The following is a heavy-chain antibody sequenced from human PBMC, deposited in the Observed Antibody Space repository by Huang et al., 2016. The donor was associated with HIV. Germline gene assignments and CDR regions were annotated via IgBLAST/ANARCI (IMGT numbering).Heavy chain of an antibody. D-gene: IGHD3-3*01. J-gene: IGHJ4*02. CDR1: GDSIRSGGYY. Sequence: QVQLQESGPGLVKPSQTLSLTCTVSGDSIRSGGYYWTWIRQSPAKGLEGIGYSYNSGSSDYNPSLKGRVSISIDAFKNRVSLKLKSVTVADTAVYYCARAPATHSVFFYWGQGTLVTVSA. V-gene: IGHV4-30-4*08. CDR2: SYNSGSS. CDR3: ARAPATHSVFFY.